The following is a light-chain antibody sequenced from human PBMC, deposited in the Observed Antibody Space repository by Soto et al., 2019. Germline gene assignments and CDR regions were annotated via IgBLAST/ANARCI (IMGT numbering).Light chain of an antibody. CDR1: QRISTY. CDR3: QQSYSIPWT. CDR2: DAS. V-gene: IGKV1-39*01. J-gene: IGKJ1*01. Sequence: DIQMTQSPSSLSASVGDRVTITCRASQRISTYLNWYQQKPGKAPKLLIYDASSLQSGVPSSFSGSGSGTDFTLTISSLQPEDFATYYRQQSYSIPWTFGQGTKVDIK.